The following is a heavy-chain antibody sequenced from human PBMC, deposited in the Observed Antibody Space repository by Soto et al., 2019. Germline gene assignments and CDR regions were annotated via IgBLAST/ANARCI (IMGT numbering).Heavy chain of an antibody. CDR3: ATTYYYGSGSYSAGYYFDY. Sequence: ASVKVSCKVSGYTLTELSMHWVRQAPGKGLEWMGGFDPEDGETIYAQKFQGRVTMTEDTSTDTAYMELSSLRSEDTAVYYCATTYYYGSGSYSAGYYFDYWGQGTRVTVSS. CDR1: GYTLTELS. D-gene: IGHD3-10*01. V-gene: IGHV1-24*01. CDR2: FDPEDGET. J-gene: IGHJ4*02.